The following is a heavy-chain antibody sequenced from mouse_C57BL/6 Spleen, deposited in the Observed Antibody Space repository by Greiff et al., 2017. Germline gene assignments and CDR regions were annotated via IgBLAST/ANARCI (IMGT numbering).Heavy chain of an antibody. V-gene: IGHV5-4*01. J-gene: IGHJ2*01. CDR1: GFTFSSYA. D-gene: IGHD3-2*02. CDR2: ISDGGSYT. Sequence: EVHLVESGGGLVKPGGSLKLSCAASGFTFSSYAMSWVRQTPEKRLEWVATISDGGSYTYYPDNVKGRFTISRDNAKNNLYLQMSHLKSEDTAMYYCARLDSSGYVGYWGQGTTLTVSS. CDR3: ARLDSSGYVGY.